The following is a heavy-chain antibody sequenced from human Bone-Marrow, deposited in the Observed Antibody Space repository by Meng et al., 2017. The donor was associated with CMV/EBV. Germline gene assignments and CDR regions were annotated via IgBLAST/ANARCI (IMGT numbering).Heavy chain of an antibody. D-gene: IGHD7-27*01. CDR2: INPNSGGT. J-gene: IGHJ6*02. CDR1: GYTFTGYY. CDR3: ATNPVGNWDRYYYYYGMDV. Sequence: ASVKVSCKASGYTFTGYYMHWVRQAPGQGLEWMGWINPNSGGTNYAQKFQGRVTMTRDTSISTAYMELSRLRSDDTAVYYCATNPVGNWDRYYYYYGMDVWGQGTTVTVSS. V-gene: IGHV1-2*02.